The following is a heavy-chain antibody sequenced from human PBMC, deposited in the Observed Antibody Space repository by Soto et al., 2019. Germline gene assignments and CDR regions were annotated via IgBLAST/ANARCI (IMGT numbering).Heavy chain of an antibody. D-gene: IGHD3-22*01. CDR1: GFTFSDYY. Sequence: GGSLRLSCAASGFTFSDYYMSWIRQAPGKGLEWVSYISSSSSYTNYADSVKGRFTISRDNAKNSLYLQMNSLRAEDTAVYYCARVSGGLYYYDSSGPTFDYWGQGTRVTVSS. CDR2: ISSSSSYT. CDR3: ARVSGGLYYYDSSGPTFDY. V-gene: IGHV3-11*06. J-gene: IGHJ4*02.